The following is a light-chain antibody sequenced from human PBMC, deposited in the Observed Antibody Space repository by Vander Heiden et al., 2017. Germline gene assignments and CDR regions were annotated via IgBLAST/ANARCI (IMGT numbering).Light chain of an antibody. CDR3: QRAGSSFT. CDR1: QSVCSAC. J-gene: IGKJ3*01. V-gene: IGKV3-20*01. Sequence: EVVLTPSPGTLSLSPGDRATLSCAARQSVCSACLPGYRRRPGQAPRLLINGTSGRATGIPDRFSGSGSGTDFTLSITRLEPEDFADYYGQRAGSSFTFGPGTTVDI. CDR2: GTS.